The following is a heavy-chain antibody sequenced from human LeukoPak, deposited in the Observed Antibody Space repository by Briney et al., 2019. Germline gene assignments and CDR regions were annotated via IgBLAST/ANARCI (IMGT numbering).Heavy chain of an antibody. CDR1: GCTCTSYG. J-gene: IGHJ5*02. CDR3: ARDRARIEAAGKKFDP. V-gene: IGHV1-18*04. D-gene: IGHD6-13*01. CDR2: ISAYNGNT. Sequence: ASFEGYCKATGCTCTSYGSSWVRQAPGQRLKWMGWISAYNGNTNYAQKLQGRVTMTTDTSTSTAYMELRSLRSDDTAVYYCARDRARIEAAGKKFDPWGQGTLVTVSS.